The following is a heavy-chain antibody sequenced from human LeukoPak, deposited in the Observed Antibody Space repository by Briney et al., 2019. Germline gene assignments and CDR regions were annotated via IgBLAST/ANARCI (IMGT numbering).Heavy chain of an antibody. CDR1: GFTFSNYG. Sequence: GGSLRLSCAASGFTFSNYGMSWVRQAPGKGLEWVSAISGSGGSTYYADSVKGRFTISRDNSKNTLYLQMNSLRAEDTAVYYCAKEAITMVRGVIITFGYFDYWGQGTLVTVSS. CDR2: ISGSGGST. J-gene: IGHJ4*02. D-gene: IGHD3-10*01. V-gene: IGHV3-23*01. CDR3: AKEAITMVRGVIITFGYFDY.